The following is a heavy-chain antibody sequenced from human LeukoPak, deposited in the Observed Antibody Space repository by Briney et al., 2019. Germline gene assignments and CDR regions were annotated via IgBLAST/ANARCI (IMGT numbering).Heavy chain of an antibody. D-gene: IGHD2-2*01. CDR2: IYYSGNT. Sequence: SETLSLTCTVSGGSISSYYWNWIRQPPGKGLEWIGYIYYSGNTNYNPSLKSRVTISVDTSKNQFSLKLSSVTAADTAVYYCARSYCSSTSCFRDAFDIWGRGTMVTVSS. CDR1: GGSISSYY. V-gene: IGHV4-59*08. J-gene: IGHJ3*02. CDR3: ARSYCSSTSCFRDAFDI.